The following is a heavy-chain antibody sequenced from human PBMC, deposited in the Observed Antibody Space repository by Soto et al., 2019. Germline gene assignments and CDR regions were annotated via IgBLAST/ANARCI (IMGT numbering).Heavy chain of an antibody. CDR1: GGTFSSYA. CDR3: ARDQGSDSSSWYPMDYYYYYGMDV. CDR2: IIPIFGTA. D-gene: IGHD6-13*01. Sequence: QVLLVQSGAEVKKPGSSVKVSCKASGGTFSSYAISWVRQAPGQGLEWMGGIIPIFGTANYAQKFQGRVTITADESTSTAYMELSSLRSEDTAVYYCARDQGSDSSSWYPMDYYYYYGMDVWGQGTTVTVSS. V-gene: IGHV1-69*01. J-gene: IGHJ6*02.